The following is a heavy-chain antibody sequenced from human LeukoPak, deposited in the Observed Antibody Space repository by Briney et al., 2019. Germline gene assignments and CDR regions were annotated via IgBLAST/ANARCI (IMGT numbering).Heavy chain of an antibody. CDR2: IIPILGTG. Sequence: GASVKVSCKASGGTFSSYAFSWVRQAPGQGLEWMGGIIPILGTGNYAQKFQGRVTITADEPTSTAYMELSSLTSEDTAVYYCARWGGISTPTGAFWSGPLDYWGQGTLVTVSS. CDR1: GGTFSSYA. CDR3: ARWGGISTPTGAFWSGPLDY. D-gene: IGHD3-3*01. V-gene: IGHV1-69*13. J-gene: IGHJ4*02.